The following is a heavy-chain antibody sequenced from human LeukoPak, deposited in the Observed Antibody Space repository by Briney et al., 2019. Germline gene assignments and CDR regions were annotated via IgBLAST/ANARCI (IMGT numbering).Heavy chain of an antibody. D-gene: IGHD3-10*01. V-gene: IGHV1-8*03. J-gene: IGHJ3*02. CDR1: GYTFTSYD. Sequence: ASVKVSCKASGYTFTSYDINWVRQATGQGLEWMGWMNPNSGNTGYAQKFQGRVTITRNTSISTAYMELSSLRSEDTAVYYCAREQEYYYGSGSYSAFDIWGQGTMVTVSS. CDR3: AREQEYYYGSGSYSAFDI. CDR2: MNPNSGNT.